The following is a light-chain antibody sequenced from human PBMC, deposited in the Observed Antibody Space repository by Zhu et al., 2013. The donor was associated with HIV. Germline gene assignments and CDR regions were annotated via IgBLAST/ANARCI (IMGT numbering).Light chain of an antibody. CDR2: GAS. V-gene: IGKV1-6*02. CDR3: LQYDDWSLLT. Sequence: AIQLTQSPSSLSASVGDRITITCRASQGIRNELGWYQQKPGEAPRFLIYGASNLQGGLPSRFSGSGSGTEFTLTINSLQSDDFAVYSCLQYDDWSLLTFGPGTKVDIK. CDR1: QGIRNE. J-gene: IGKJ3*01.